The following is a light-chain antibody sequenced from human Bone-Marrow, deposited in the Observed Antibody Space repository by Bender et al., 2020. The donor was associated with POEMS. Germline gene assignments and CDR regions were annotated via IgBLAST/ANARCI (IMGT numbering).Light chain of an antibody. CDR1: SSDVGNYNF. Sequence: QSALTQPASVSGSPGQSITISCTGTSSDVGNYNFVSWYQHHPGRVPKVVIYEGSRRPSGVSGRFSGSNSGNTASLTISGLQAEDEADYYCCSYTNDYIWVFGGGTKLTVL. CDR2: EGS. V-gene: IGLV2-23*01. J-gene: IGLJ3*02. CDR3: CSYTNDYIWV.